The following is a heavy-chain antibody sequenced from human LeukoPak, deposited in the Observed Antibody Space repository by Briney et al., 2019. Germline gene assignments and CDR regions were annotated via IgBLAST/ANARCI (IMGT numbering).Heavy chain of an antibody. CDR1: GITLSNYG. D-gene: IGHD3-22*01. V-gene: IGHV3-23*01. CDR2: IYDNGGST. CDR3: AKRGVVIRVILVGFHKAAYYFDS. Sequence: GGSLRFSCAVSGITLSNYGMSWVRQAPGKGLEWVAGIYDNGGSTSYADSVKGRFTISRDNPRNTLYLQMNSLRAEDTAVYFCAKRGVVIRVILVGFHKAAYYFDSWGQGALVTVSS. J-gene: IGHJ4*02.